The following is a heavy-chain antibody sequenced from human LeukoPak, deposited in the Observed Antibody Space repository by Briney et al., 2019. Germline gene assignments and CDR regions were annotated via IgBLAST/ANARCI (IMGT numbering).Heavy chain of an antibody. J-gene: IGHJ4*02. CDR3: ARGGPTVDY. D-gene: IGHD2-21*02. CDR2: INHSGST. CDR1: GGSFSGYY. V-gene: IGHV4-34*01. Sequence: SETLSLTCAVYGGSFSGYYWSWIRQPPGKGLEWIGEINHSGSTNYNPSLKSRVTISVDTSKNQFSLKLSSVTAADTAVYYCARGGPTVDYRGQGTLVTVSS.